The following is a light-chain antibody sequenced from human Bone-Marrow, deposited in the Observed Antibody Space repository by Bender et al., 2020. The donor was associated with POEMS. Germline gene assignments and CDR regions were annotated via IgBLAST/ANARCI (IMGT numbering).Light chain of an antibody. CDR1: SSDVGGYNY. J-gene: IGLJ2*01. V-gene: IGLV2-14*03. Sequence: QSALTQPASVSGSPGQSITISCTGTSSDVGGYNYVSWYQHRPGKAPKLMIYDDSCRAGGFYKRFWGSKWDNAASLNISGPQDEGEAYYQCSSYTSPTTLAFGGGTTLT. CDR2: DDS. CDR3: SSYTSPTTLA.